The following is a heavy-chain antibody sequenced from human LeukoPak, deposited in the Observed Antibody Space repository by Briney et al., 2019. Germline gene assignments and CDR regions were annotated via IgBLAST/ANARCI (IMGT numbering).Heavy chain of an antibody. J-gene: IGHJ3*02. D-gene: IGHD2-2*01. CDR2: INPSGGST. V-gene: IGHV1-46*01. CDR3: ARDLGTINDAFDI. Sequence: GASVKVSCKASGYTFTSYYMHWVRQAPGQGLEWMGIINPSGGSTSYAQKFQGRVTMTRDMSTSTVYMELSSLRSEDTAVYYCARDLGTINDAFDIWGQGTMVTVSS. CDR1: GYTFTSYY.